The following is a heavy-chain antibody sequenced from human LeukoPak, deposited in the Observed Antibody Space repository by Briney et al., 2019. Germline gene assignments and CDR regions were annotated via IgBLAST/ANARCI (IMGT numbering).Heavy chain of an antibody. V-gene: IGHV4-59*08. CDR1: GDSVTSYY. CDR2: IYYSGIS. J-gene: IGHJ6*02. CDR3: ARGHHGLEV. Sequence: SETLSLTCTVSGDSVTSYYWSWIRQPPGKGPEWIGCIYYSGISSCNPSLKSRVTMSVDTPKNQFSLRLSSVTAADTAVYFCARGHHGLEVWGQGTAVTVSS.